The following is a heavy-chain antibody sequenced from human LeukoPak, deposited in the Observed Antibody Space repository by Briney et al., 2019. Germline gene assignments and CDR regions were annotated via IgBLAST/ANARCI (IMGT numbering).Heavy chain of an antibody. CDR1: GFTFSSYS. Sequence: GALRLSCAASGFTFSSYSMNWVRQAPGKGLEWVSSISSSSSYIYYADSVKGRFTISRDNAKNSLYLQMNSLRAEDTAVYYCARVQEGIAVLEIDYWGQGTLVTVSS. J-gene: IGHJ4*02. CDR2: ISSSSSYI. D-gene: IGHD6-19*01. CDR3: ARVQEGIAVLEIDY. V-gene: IGHV3-21*01.